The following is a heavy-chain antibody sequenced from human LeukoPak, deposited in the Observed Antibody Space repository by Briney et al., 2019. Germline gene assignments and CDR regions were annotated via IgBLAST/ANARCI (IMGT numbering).Heavy chain of an antibody. V-gene: IGHV1-2*02. Sequence: ASVKVSCKTSGYTFIGYFIQWFRQAPGQGLEWMGWINPNSGGTNYAQKFQGRVTMTRDTSISTAYMELSRLRSDDTAVYYCARDRPITTPYYYYYGMDVWGQGTTVTVSS. J-gene: IGHJ6*02. CDR1: GYTFIGYF. CDR2: INPNSGGT. CDR3: ARDRPITTPYYYYYGMDV. D-gene: IGHD3-3*01.